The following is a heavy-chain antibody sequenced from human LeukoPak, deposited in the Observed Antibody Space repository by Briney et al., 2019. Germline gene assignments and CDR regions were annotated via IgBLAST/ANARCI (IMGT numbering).Heavy chain of an antibody. V-gene: IGHV3-30-3*01. D-gene: IGHD3-3*01. CDR2: ISYDGSNK. J-gene: IGHJ4*02. CDR1: GFTFSSYA. Sequence: GGSLRLSCAASGFTFSSYAMHWVCQAPGKGLEWVAVISYDGSNKYYADSVKGRFTISRDNAKNSLYLQMNSLRAEDTAMYYCARDEDDFWSGYPDWGQGTLVTVSS. CDR3: ARDEDDFWSGYPD.